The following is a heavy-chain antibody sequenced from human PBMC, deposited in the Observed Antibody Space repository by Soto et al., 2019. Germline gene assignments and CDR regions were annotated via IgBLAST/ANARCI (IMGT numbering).Heavy chain of an antibody. V-gene: IGHV4-39*01. Sequence: PSETLSLTCTVSGGSISSSSYYWGWIRQPPGKGLEWIGSIYYSGSTYYNPSLKSRVTISVDTSKNQFSLKLSSVTAADTAVYYCARNVVVIIPGYFDYWGQGTLVTVSS. J-gene: IGHJ4*02. CDR1: GGSISSSSYY. CDR3: ARNVVVIIPGYFDY. D-gene: IGHD3-3*01. CDR2: IYYSGST.